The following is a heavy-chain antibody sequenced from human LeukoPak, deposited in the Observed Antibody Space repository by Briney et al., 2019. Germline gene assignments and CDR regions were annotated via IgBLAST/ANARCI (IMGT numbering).Heavy chain of an antibody. CDR3: ARLCITAAGTEDY. CDR1: GYTFTSYD. J-gene: IGHJ4*02. V-gene: IGHV1-8*01. Sequence: ASVKVSCKASGYTFTSYDINWGRQATGQGLEWMGSMNHNSGNTGYAQKFQGRVTMTRNTSISTADMELSSLRSEDTAVYYCARLCITAAGTEDYWGQGTLVTVSS. D-gene: IGHD6-13*01. CDR2: MNHNSGNT.